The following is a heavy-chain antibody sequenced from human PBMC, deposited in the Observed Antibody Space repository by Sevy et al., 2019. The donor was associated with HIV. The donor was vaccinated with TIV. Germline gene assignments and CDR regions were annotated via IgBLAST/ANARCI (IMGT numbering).Heavy chain of an antibody. J-gene: IGHJ4*02. V-gene: IGHV3-23*01. CDR1: GFTFISYA. CDR3: ATDQGYCSSTSCYSDD. CDR2: ISGRGGRT. D-gene: IGHD2-2*01. Sequence: GGCLRLSCAASGFTFISYAMSWVRQAPGKGLEWVSAISGRGGRTYYGDTVKGRFTISRDNSKKTQYLQMNSLRAEDTAVYHCATDQGYCSSTSCYSDDWGQGTLVTVSS.